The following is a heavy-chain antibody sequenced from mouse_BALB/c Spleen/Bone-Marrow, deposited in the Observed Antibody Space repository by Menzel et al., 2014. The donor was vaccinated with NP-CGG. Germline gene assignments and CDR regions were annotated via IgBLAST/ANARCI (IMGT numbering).Heavy chain of an antibody. V-gene: IGHV5-6*01. CDR2: FSSGGSYT. CDR3: ARHRLHGDAMDY. J-gene: IGHJ4*01. D-gene: IGHD3-2*02. Sequence: EVHLVESGGDLVKPGGSLTLSCAASGFTFSSYDMPWVRQTPVKRLEWVATFSSGGSYTCYPVNLKVRFTISRDIAKNTLYLQMSSLKSEDSALYYCARHRLHGDAMDYWGQGTSVTVSS. CDR1: GFTFSSYD.